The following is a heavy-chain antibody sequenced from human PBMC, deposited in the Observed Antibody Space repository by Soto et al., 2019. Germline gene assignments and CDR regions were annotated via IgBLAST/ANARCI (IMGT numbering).Heavy chain of an antibody. CDR2: IYHSGST. V-gene: IGHV4-59*02. CDR1: GDSVSGYS. Sequence: SETLSLTCTVSGDSVSGYSWSWIRQPPGKGLEWIGYIYHSGSTYYNSSLKSRVTISVDTSKNQFSLKLISVTAADTAVYYCARDMRYYYDSSGYSGPGYYYGMDVWGQGTTVTVSS. J-gene: IGHJ6*02. CDR3: ARDMRYYYDSSGYSGPGYYYGMDV. D-gene: IGHD3-22*01.